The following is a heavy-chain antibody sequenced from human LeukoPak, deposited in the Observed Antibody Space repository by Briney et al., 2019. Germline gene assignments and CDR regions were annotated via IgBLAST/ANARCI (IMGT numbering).Heavy chain of an antibody. D-gene: IGHD3-10*02. CDR2: IYSGGST. CDR1: GLTVSRNY. CDR3: AELGITMIGGV. J-gene: IGHJ6*04. Sequence: GGSLRLSCAASGLTVSRNYMSWVRQAPGKGLEGVSVIYSGGSTYYADSVKGRLTISRDNSKNTLYLQMNSLKAEDTAVYYCAELGITMIGGVWGKGTMVTISS. V-gene: IGHV3-53*01.